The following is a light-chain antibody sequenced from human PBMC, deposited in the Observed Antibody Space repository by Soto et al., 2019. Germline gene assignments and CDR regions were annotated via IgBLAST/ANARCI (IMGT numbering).Light chain of an antibody. Sequence: QSALTQPPSASGSPGQSVTISCTGSNSDIAVYNYVSWYQQHPGEAPELIIYEVSKRPSGVPDRFSGSKSGNTASLTVSGLQAEDEADYYCSSYAGAHTFVFGPGTKVTVL. CDR1: NSDIAVYNY. CDR2: EVS. J-gene: IGLJ1*01. V-gene: IGLV2-8*01. CDR3: SSYAGAHTFV.